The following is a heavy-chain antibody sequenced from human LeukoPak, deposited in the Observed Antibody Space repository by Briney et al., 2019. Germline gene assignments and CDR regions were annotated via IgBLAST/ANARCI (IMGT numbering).Heavy chain of an antibody. J-gene: IGHJ5*02. CDR2: ISAYNGST. CDR1: GYTFKNYA. V-gene: IGHV1-18*01. Sequence: ASVKVSCKASGYTFKNYAISWVRQAPGQGLEWMGWISAYNGSTNYAQKFQGRVTMTRDTSTRTAYMELSSLRSDDTAVYYCARVFTIATIATWFDPWGQGTLVTVSS. CDR3: ARVFTIATIATWFDP. D-gene: IGHD1-26*01.